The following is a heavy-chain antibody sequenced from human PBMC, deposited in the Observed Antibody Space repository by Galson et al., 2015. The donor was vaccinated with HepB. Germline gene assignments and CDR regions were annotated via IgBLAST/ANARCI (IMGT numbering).Heavy chain of an antibody. CDR3: ARDSGARAWEPSY. D-gene: IGHD1-26*01. CDR2: IYSGGST. CDR1: GFTVSSNY. V-gene: IGHV3-66*01. J-gene: IGHJ4*02. Sequence: SLRLSCAASGFTVSSNYMSWVRQAPGKGLEWVSVIYSGGSTYYADSVKGRFTISRDNSKNTLYLQMNSLRAEDTAVYYCARDSGARAWEPSYWGQGTLVTVSS.